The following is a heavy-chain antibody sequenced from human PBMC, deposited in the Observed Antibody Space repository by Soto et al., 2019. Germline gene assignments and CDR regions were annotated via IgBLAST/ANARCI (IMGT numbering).Heavy chain of an antibody. CDR3: ARDGDILTGYRIPSFAD. V-gene: IGHV4-30-2*01. J-gene: IGHJ4*02. CDR2: IYHSGST. CDR1: GGSISSGGYS. D-gene: IGHD3-9*01. Sequence: QLQLQESGSGLVKPSQTLSLTCAVSGGSISSGGYSWSWIRQPPGKGLEWIGYIYHSGSTYYNPSLKSRVTISVDRSKNQFSLKLSSVTAADTAVYYCARDGDILTGYRIPSFADWGQGTLVTVSS.